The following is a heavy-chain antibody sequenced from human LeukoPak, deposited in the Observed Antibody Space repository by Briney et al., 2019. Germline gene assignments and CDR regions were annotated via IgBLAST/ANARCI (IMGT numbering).Heavy chain of an antibody. CDR2: ISAYNGNT. CDR1: GGTFSSYG. Sequence: GASVKVSCKASGGTFSSYGISWVRQAPGQGLEWMGWISAYNGNTNYAQKLQGRVTMTTDTSTSTAYMELRSLRSDDTAVYYCARSYCSGGSCPEFDYWGQGTLVTVSS. CDR3: ARSYCSGGSCPEFDY. D-gene: IGHD2-15*01. V-gene: IGHV1-18*01. J-gene: IGHJ4*02.